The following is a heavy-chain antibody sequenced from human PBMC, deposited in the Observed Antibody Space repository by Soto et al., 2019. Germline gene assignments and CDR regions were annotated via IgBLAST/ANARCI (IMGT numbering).Heavy chain of an antibody. CDR1: GGSISSYY. CDR3: ARSLGRIAARWFDP. Sequence: NPSETLSLTCTVSGGSISSYYWSWIRQPPGKGLEWIGYIYYSGSTNYNPSLKSRVTISVDTSKNQFSLKLSSVTAADTAVYYCARSLGRIAARWFDPWGQGTLVTVSS. D-gene: IGHD6-6*01. V-gene: IGHV4-59*01. J-gene: IGHJ5*02. CDR2: IYYSGST.